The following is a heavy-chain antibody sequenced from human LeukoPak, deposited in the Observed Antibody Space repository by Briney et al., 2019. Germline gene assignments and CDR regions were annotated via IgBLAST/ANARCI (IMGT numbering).Heavy chain of an antibody. J-gene: IGHJ4*02. CDR2: FNPDTGDT. Sequence: ASVKVSCKTSSYGFSDYTMHWVRQAPGEGLEWLGWFNPDTGDTFSAQRFQGRVTLTWDTARRTAYMEMRNLNVDDTAVFYCVTQSFDFWGQGTLVTVSS. V-gene: IGHV1-2*02. D-gene: IGHD2-15*01. CDR3: VTQSFDF. CDR1: SYGFSDYT.